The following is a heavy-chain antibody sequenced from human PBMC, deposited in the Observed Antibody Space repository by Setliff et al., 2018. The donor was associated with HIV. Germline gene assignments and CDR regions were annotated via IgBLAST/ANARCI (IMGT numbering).Heavy chain of an antibody. CDR1: GYTFTAYY. V-gene: IGHV1-2*02. D-gene: IGHD3-3*01. CDR3: ASLTGVQSFDFLEYLLYDY. J-gene: IGHJ4*02. Sequence: GASVKVSCKASGYTFTAYYIHWVRQAPGQGLEWMGWIHPKSGGTNYAQKFQGRVTMSSDTSISTAYMELGRLRSDDTAVYYCASLTGVQSFDFLEYLLYDYWGQGTQVTVSS. CDR2: IHPKSGGT.